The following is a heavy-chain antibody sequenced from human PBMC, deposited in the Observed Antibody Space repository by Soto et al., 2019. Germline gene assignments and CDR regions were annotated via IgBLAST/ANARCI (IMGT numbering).Heavy chain of an antibody. CDR3: ARYQSSTVVTSTHRDP. J-gene: IGHJ5*02. V-gene: IGHV3-30-3*01. CDR1: GFTFRRYA. CDR2: ISYDGTTK. D-gene: IGHD4-17*01. Sequence: QVQLVESGGGVVQPGRSLRLSCAASGFTFRRYAMEWVRQAPGKGLEWVAVISYDGTTKYYADSVKGRFTISRDNSNNTLYLQMNSLRAEDTAVYFCARYQSSTVVTSTHRDPWGQGILVTVSS.